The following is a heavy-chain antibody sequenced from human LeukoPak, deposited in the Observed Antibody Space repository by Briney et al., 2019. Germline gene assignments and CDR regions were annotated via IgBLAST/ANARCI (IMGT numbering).Heavy chain of an antibody. V-gene: IGHV4-34*01. CDR1: GGSFSGYY. J-gene: IGHJ6*03. CDR3: ARGKGLGYCSGGSCYSDYYYYYMDV. Sequence: SETLSLTCAVYGGSFSGYYWSWIRQPPGKGLEWIGELNHSGSTNYNPSLKSRVTISVDTSKNQFSLKLSSVTAADTAVYYCARGKGLGYCSGGSCYSDYYYYYMDVWGKGTTVTVSS. D-gene: IGHD2-15*01. CDR2: LNHSGST.